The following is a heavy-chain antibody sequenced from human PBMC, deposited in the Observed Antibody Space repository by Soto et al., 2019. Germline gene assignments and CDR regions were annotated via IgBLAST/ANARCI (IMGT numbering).Heavy chain of an antibody. D-gene: IGHD3-10*01. Sequence: QITLKESGPTLVKPTQTLTLTCTFSGFSLITGGVGVGWLRQPSGKALEWLALTYWDEDKRYSPSLKSRLSITEGTSEKQVVLTMTNMDLVDTATYYCAHRRAARGALTPDAFDMWGQGTMVTVSS. CDR1: GFSLITGGVG. CDR2: TYWDEDK. CDR3: AHRRAARGALTPDAFDM. J-gene: IGHJ3*02. V-gene: IGHV2-5*02.